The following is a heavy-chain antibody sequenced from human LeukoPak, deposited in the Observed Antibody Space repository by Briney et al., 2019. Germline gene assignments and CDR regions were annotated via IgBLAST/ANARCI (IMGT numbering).Heavy chain of an antibody. CDR3: VRDRGGSWFADY. V-gene: IGHV1-2*02. Sequence: ASVKVSCKASGYTFTGYYMHWVRQAPGQGLEWMGWINPNNGGTKYAQKFQGRVTMTTDTSITTAYMELSRLRSDDTAMYYCVRDRGGSWFADYWGQGTLLTVSS. D-gene: IGHD6-13*01. J-gene: IGHJ4*02. CDR1: GYTFTGYY. CDR2: INPNNGGT.